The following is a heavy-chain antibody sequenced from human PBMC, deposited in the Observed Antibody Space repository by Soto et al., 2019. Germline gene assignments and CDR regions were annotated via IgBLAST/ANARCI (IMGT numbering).Heavy chain of an antibody. CDR2: ISSLSSPR. J-gene: IGHJ4*02. Sequence: GGSLRLSCAASGFTFVGYSMNWVRHAPGKGLEWISYISSLSSPRYYAESVEGRFIISRDNAKNSLYLQMNSLRDEDTALYFCVREDILGARSFDYWGQGTLVTVSS. CDR3: VREDILGARSFDY. V-gene: IGHV3-48*02. CDR1: GFTFVGYS. D-gene: IGHD1-26*01.